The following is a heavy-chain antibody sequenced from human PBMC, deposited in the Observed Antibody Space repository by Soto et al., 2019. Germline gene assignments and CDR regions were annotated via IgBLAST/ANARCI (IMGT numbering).Heavy chain of an antibody. Sequence: GESLKIFCKGSGYSFAGCCITWGREKQGKGLDWMGRIDPSDSQTDYIPSFRGHGTISVTKSITTVFLQWSSLRASDTAMYYCARQIYDSDTGPNFQYYFDSWGQGTPVTVSS. V-gene: IGHV5-10-1*01. J-gene: IGHJ4*02. CDR1: GYSFAGCC. CDR2: IDPSDSQT. D-gene: IGHD3-22*01. CDR3: ARQIYDSDTGPNFQYYFDS.